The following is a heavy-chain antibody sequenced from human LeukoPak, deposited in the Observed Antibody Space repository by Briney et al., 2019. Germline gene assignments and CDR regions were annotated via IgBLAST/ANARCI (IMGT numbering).Heavy chain of an antibody. V-gene: IGHV4-34*01. D-gene: IGHD5-18*01. CDR2: INHSGST. Sequence: SETLSLTCAVYGGSFSGYYWSWIRQLPGKGLEWIGEINHSGSTNYNPSLKSRVTISVDTSKNQFSLKLSSVTAADTAAYYCASSRGYSYGLDYWGQGTLVTVSS. CDR3: ASSRGYSYGLDY. CDR1: GGSFSGYY. J-gene: IGHJ4*02.